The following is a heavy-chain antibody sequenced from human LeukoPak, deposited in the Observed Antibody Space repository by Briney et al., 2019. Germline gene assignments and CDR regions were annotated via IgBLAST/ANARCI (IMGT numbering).Heavy chain of an antibody. Sequence: PSETLSLTCTVSGGSISSSSYYWGWIRQPPGKGLEWIGSIYYSGSTYYNPSLKSRVTISVDTSKNQFSLKLSSVTAADTAVYYCATSNSGYDWEMWFDPWGQGTLVTVSS. CDR1: GGSISSSSYY. V-gene: IGHV4-39*07. J-gene: IGHJ5*02. CDR2: IYYSGST. D-gene: IGHD5-12*01. CDR3: ATSNSGYDWEMWFDP.